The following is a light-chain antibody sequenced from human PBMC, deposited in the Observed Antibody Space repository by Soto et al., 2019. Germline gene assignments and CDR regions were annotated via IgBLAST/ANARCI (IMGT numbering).Light chain of an antibody. Sequence: DIVMTQSPATLSVSPGERATLSCRASQSVSSNLAWYQQKPGQAPRLLIYGASTRATGIPARFSGSGSGTEFTLTISSLQSEDFAVYYCQQYNNWPRTFGQGTRWISN. CDR1: QSVSSN. J-gene: IGKJ1*01. CDR3: QQYNNWPRT. CDR2: GAS. V-gene: IGKV3-15*01.